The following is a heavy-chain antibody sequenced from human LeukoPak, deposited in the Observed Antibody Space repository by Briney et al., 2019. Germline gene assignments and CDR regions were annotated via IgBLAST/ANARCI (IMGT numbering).Heavy chain of an antibody. CDR1: GFTFSSYG. V-gene: IGHV3-33*01. Sequence: PGRSLRLSCAASGFTFSSYGMHWVRQAPGKGLEWVAVIWYDGSNKYYTDSVKGRFTISRDNSKNTLYLQMNSLRAEDTAVYYCARVKVFKVTLRVSFYYYGMDVWGQGTTVTVSS. D-gene: IGHD3-16*01. CDR2: IWYDGSNK. J-gene: IGHJ6*02. CDR3: ARVKVFKVTLRVSFYYYGMDV.